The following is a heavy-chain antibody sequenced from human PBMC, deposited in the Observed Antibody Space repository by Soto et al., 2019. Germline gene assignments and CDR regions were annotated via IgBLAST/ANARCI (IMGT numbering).Heavy chain of an antibody. Sequence: PGGSLRLSCAASGFTFSSYWMHWVRQAPGKGLVWVSRINSDGSSTSYADSVKGRFTISRDNAKNTLYLQMNSLRAEDTAVYYCASPASNGWATLGIDYWGQGTLVTVSS. CDR2: INSDGSST. J-gene: IGHJ4*02. CDR3: ASPASNGWATLGIDY. V-gene: IGHV3-74*01. D-gene: IGHD6-19*01. CDR1: GFTFSSYW.